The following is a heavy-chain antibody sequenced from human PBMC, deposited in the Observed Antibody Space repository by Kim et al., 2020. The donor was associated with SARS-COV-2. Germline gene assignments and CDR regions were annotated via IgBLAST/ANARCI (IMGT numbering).Heavy chain of an antibody. CDR1: GFTFSSYG. CDR2: IKSDGSST. V-gene: IGHV3-74*01. Sequence: GGSLRLSCAASGFTFSSYGMHWVRQAPGKGLVWVSHIKSDGSSTSYADSVKGRFTISRDNAKNTLHLQMNSLRVEDTAVYYCARSLSGSYDYWGQGTLVTVSS. D-gene: IGHD1-26*01. J-gene: IGHJ4*02. CDR3: ARSLSGSYDY.